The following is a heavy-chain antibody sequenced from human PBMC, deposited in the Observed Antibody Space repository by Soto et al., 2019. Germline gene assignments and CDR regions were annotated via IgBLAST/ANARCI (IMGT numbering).Heavy chain of an antibody. CDR2: IYPGDSDT. Sequence: PGESLKISCQGSGYSFASYWIGWVRQMPGKDLEWMGIIYPGDSDTRYSPSFQGQVTISADNSRRTAYLQWTSLKASDTALYYCARTRSFTLGCYYDGMDVWGQGTTVTVS. D-gene: IGHD6-6*01. CDR3: ARTRSFTLGCYYDGMDV. CDR1: GYSFASYW. J-gene: IGHJ6*02. V-gene: IGHV5-51*01.